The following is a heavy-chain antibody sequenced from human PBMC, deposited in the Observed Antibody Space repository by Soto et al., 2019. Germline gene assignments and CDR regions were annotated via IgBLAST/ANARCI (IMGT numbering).Heavy chain of an antibody. CDR2: IYYSGST. J-gene: IGHJ4*02. V-gene: IGHV4-30-4*01. Sequence: PSETLSLTCTVSGGSISSGDYYWSWIRQPPGKGLEWIGYIYYSGSTYYNPSLKSRVTISVDTSKNQFSLKLSSVTAADTAVYYCARSNDIPRYYFDYWGQGTLVTV. CDR1: GGSISSGDYY. D-gene: IGHD3-9*01. CDR3: ARSNDIPRYYFDY.